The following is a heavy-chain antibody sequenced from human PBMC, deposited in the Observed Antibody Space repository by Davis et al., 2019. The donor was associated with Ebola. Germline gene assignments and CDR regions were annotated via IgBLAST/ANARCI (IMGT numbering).Heavy chain of an antibody. J-gene: IGHJ5*02. CDR3: ARRGTSSWYAGWFDP. Sequence: SETLSLTCSVSGDSISRSYWSWIRQPPGKGLEWIGYIYYSGSTNYNPSLKSRVTISVDTSKNQFSLKLSSVTAADTAMYYCARRGTSSWYAGWFDPWGQGTLVTVSS. CDR2: IYYSGST. V-gene: IGHV4-59*08. D-gene: IGHD6-13*01. CDR1: GDSISRSY.